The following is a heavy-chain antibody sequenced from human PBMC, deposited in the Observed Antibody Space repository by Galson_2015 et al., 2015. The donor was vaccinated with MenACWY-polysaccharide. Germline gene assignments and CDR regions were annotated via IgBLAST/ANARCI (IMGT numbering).Heavy chain of an antibody. D-gene: IGHD2-2*01. CDR2: IRSKANSYAT. J-gene: IGHJ4*02. Sequence: SLRLSCAASGFTFSGSAMHWVRQASGKGLEWVGRIRSKANSYATAYAASVKGRFTISGDDSKNTAYLQMNSLKTEDTAVYYCTRLAPANCSSTSCYRNYWGQGTLVTVSS. CDR1: GFTFSGSA. CDR3: TRLAPANCSSTSCYRNY. V-gene: IGHV3-73*01.